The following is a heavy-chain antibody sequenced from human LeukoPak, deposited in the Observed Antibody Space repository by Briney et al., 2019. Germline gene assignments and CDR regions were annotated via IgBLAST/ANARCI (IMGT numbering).Heavy chain of an antibody. CDR1: GGSISSSSYY. V-gene: IGHV4-39*01. CDR3: ATSGYDTSPEY. J-gene: IGHJ4*02. Sequence: SETLSLTCTVSGGSISSSSYYWGWIRQPPGKGREGIGSIYYSGSTYYNPSLKSRVTMSVDTSKNQFSLKLSSVTAADTAVYYCATSGYDTSPEYWGQGTLVTVSS. D-gene: IGHD5-12*01. CDR2: IYYSGST.